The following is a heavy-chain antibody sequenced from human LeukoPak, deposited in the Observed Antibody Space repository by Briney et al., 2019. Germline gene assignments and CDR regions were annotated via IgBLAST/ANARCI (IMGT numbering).Heavy chain of an antibody. CDR1: GFTFDDYG. CDR3: ASVYGSGSYSRYY. J-gene: IGHJ4*02. CDR2: INWNGGST. D-gene: IGHD3-10*01. Sequence: GGSLRLSCAASGFTFDDYGMSWVRQAPGKGLEWVSGINWNGGSTGYADSVKGRFTISRDNSKNTLYLQMNSLRAEDTAVYYCASVYGSGSYSRYYWGQGTLVTVSS. V-gene: IGHV3-20*04.